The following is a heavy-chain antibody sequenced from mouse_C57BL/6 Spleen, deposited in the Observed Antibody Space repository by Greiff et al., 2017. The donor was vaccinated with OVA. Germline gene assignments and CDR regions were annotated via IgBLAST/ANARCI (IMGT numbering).Heavy chain of an antibody. D-gene: IGHD1-1*01. CDR2: INPSTGGT. J-gene: IGHJ2*01. CDR3: AREGDYYGSFYYLDY. Sequence: VQLQQSGPELVKPGASVKISCKASGYSFTGYYMNWVKQSPEKSLEWIGEINPSTGGTTYNQKFKAKATLTVDKSSSTAYMQLKSLTSEDSAVYYCAREGDYYGSFYYLDYWGQGTTLTVSS. CDR1: GYSFTGYY. V-gene: IGHV1-42*01.